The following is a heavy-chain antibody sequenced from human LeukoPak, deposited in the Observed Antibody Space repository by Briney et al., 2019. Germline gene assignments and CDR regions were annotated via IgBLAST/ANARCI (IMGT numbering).Heavy chain of an antibody. Sequence: PSETLSLTCAVYGGPFSGYYWSWIRQAPGKGLEWIGYIHYSGSTNYNPSLKSRVTISVDTSKNQLSLKLSSVTAADTAVYYCANLIYDSRGYYFDYWGQGTLVTVSS. V-gene: IGHV4-59*08. CDR1: GGPFSGYY. D-gene: IGHD3-22*01. CDR2: IHYSGST. J-gene: IGHJ4*02. CDR3: ANLIYDSRGYYFDY.